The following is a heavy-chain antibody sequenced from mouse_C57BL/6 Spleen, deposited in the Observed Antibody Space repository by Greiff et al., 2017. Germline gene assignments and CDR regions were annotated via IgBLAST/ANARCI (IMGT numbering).Heavy chain of an antibody. CDR2: IYPSDSET. V-gene: IGHV1-61*01. CDR1: GYTFTSYW. CDR3: AFLGREPMNY. D-gene: IGHD4-1*01. J-gene: IGHJ2*01. Sequence: QVQLQQPGAELVRPGSSVKLSCKASGYTFTSYWMDWVKQRPGQGLEWIGNIYPSDSETHYNQKFKDKATLTVDKSSSTAYMQLSSLTSEDSAVXYCAFLGREPMNYWGQGTTLTVSS.